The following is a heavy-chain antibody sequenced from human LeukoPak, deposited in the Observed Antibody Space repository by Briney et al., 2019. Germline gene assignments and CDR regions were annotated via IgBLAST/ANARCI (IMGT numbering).Heavy chain of an antibody. CDR3: ARAKAALDAFDI. J-gene: IGHJ3*02. CDR2: IYYSGST. V-gene: IGHV4-59*01. D-gene: IGHD2-15*01. CDR1: GGSISSYY. Sequence: SETLSLTCTVSGGSISSYYWSWIRQPPGKGLEWIGYIYYSGSTNYNPSLKSRVTISVDTSMNQFSLKLSSVTAADTAVYYCARAKAALDAFDIWGQGTMVTVSS.